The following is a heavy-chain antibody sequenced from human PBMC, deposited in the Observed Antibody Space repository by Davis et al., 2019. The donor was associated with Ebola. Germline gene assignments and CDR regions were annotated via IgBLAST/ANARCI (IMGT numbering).Heavy chain of an antibody. CDR3: ARVDTVMVDFDY. CDR1: GFTFSSYG. J-gene: IGHJ4*02. Sequence: GGSLRLSCAASGFTFSSYGMHWVRQAPGKGLEWVAVISYYGSNKYYADSVKGRFTISRDNSKNTLYLQMNSLRAEDTAVYYCARVDTVMVDFDYWGQGTLVTVSS. D-gene: IGHD5-18*01. V-gene: IGHV3-30*03. CDR2: ISYYGSNK.